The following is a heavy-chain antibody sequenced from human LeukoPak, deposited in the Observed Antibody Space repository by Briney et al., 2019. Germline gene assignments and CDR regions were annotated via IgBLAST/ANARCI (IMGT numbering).Heavy chain of an antibody. D-gene: IGHD2/OR15-2a*01. CDR2: IMEDGSEK. J-gene: IGHJ4*02. V-gene: IGHV3-7*01. CDR1: GFTIIRYW. Sequence: GGSPRLSCAAAGFTIIRYWLNWVRHQLGRGLEWVASIMEDGSEKTNVSSVMGRLTTSRDNAKNTPYLLMNSLLTAPTAPNYCVSCGTTPCIILGDHWGQGNGITVSA. CDR3: VSCGTTPCIILGDH.